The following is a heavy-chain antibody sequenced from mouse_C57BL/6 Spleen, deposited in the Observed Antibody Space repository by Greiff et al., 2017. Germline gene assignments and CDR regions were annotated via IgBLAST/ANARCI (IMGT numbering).Heavy chain of an antibody. Sequence: QVHVKQSGPGLVKPGASVKLSCKASGYAFSSSWMNWVKQRPGKGLEWIGRIYPGDGDTNYKGKFKGKATPTADKSSSTTYMQLSSLTSEDSAVYYCARGGLGKEFDYWGQGTTLTVSS. V-gene: IGHV1-82*01. J-gene: IGHJ2*01. CDR1: GYAFSSSW. D-gene: IGHD3-3*01. CDR3: ARGGLGKEFDY. CDR2: IYPGDGDT.